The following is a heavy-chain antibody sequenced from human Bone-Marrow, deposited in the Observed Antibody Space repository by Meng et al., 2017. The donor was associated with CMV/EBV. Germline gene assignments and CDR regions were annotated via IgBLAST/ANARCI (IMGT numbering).Heavy chain of an antibody. J-gene: IGHJ5*02. V-gene: IGHV4-61*02. Sequence: LRYSGRGLVKPSQPLPLPCAVSAGSISSGSDYWSWIRQPAGKGLEWIGRIYTSGSTNHNPSLKSRVTISVGTSKSQFSLKLSSVTAADTAVYSCARGSGDGYNLGWFDPWGQGTLVTVSS. CDR1: AGSISSGSDY. CDR3: ARGSGDGYNLGWFDP. D-gene: IGHD5-24*01. CDR2: IYTSGST.